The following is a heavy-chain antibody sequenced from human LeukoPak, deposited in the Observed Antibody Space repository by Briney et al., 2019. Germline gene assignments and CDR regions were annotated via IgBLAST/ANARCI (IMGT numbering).Heavy chain of an antibody. D-gene: IGHD2-15*01. Sequence: PGGSLRLSCAASGFTFSSYGMHWVRQAPGRGLEWVAFIRYDGSNKYYADSVKGRFTISRDNSKNTLYPQMNSLRAEDTAVYYCAKDHHRYCSGGSCSNFDYWGQGTLVTVSS. J-gene: IGHJ4*02. CDR2: IRYDGSNK. CDR3: AKDHHRYCSGGSCSNFDY. CDR1: GFTFSSYG. V-gene: IGHV3-30*02.